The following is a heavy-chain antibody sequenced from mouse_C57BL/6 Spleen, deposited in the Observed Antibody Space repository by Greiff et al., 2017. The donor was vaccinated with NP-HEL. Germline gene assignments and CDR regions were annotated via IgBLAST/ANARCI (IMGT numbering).Heavy chain of an antibody. J-gene: IGHJ4*01. V-gene: IGHV1-26*01. Sequence: QLQQSGPELVKPGASVKISCKASGYTFTDYYMNWVKQSHGKSLEWIGDINPNNGGTSYNQKFKGKATLTVDKSSSTAYMELRSLTSEDSAVYYCAREVLYAMDYWGQGTSVTVSS. CDR3: AREVLYAMDY. CDR1: GYTFTDYY. CDR2: INPNNGGT. D-gene: IGHD2-14*01.